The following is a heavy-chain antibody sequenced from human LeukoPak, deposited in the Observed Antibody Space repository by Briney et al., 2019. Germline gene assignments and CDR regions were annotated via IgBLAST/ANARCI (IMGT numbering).Heavy chain of an antibody. J-gene: IGHJ6*02. CDR1: GGTFISYA. CDR3: ARDTGFYDFWSGYPSDDYYYYGMDV. Sequence: SVKVSCKASGGTFISYAISWVRQAPGQGLEWMGGIIPIFGTANYAQKFQGRVTITADESTSTAYMELSSLRSEDTAVYYCARDTGFYDFWSGYPSDDYYYYGMDVWGQGTTVTVSS. D-gene: IGHD3-3*01. CDR2: IIPIFGTA. V-gene: IGHV1-69*13.